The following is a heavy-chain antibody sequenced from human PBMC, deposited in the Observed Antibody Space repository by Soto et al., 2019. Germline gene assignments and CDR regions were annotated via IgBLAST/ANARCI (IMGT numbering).Heavy chain of an antibody. CDR2: INPNSGGT. J-gene: IGHJ6*02. CDR3: ARDKGTYYDILTGYNDHYYYYYGMDV. D-gene: IGHD3-9*01. V-gene: IGHV1-2*04. CDR1: GYTFTGYY. Sequence: ASVTVSCKASGYTFTGYYMQWVRQAPGQGLEWMGWINPNSGGTNYAQKFQGWVTMTRDTSISTAYMELSRLRSDDTAVYYCARDKGTYYDILTGYNDHYYYYYGMDVWGQGTTVTVSS.